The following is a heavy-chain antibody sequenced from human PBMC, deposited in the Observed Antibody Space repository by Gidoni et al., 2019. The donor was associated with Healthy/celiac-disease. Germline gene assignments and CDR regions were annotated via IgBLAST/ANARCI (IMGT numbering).Heavy chain of an antibody. Sequence: QVQLQESGPGLVKPSQTLSLTCTVSCGSISSGGYYWSWIRQHPGKGLEWIGYIYYSGSTYYNPSLKSRVTISVDTSKNQFSLKLSSVTAADTAVYYCARVGQLWGGSVDYYYGMDVWGQGTTVTVSS. J-gene: IGHJ6*02. D-gene: IGHD5-18*01. CDR2: IYYSGST. CDR1: CGSISSGGYY. V-gene: IGHV4-31*03. CDR3: ARVGQLWGGSVDYYYGMDV.